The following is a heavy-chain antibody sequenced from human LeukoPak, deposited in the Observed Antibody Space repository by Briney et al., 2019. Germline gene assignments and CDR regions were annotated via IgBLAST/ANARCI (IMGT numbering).Heavy chain of an antibody. J-gene: IGHJ6*02. CDR1: GFTFSTFW. CDR3: ASDPHHASRMDV. Sequence: GGSLRLSCAASGFTFSTFWMNWVRQAPGKGLEWVANIKQDGSETYYVASVKGRFTISRDNAKNSLYLQMNSLRDEDTAVYYCASDPHHASRMDVWGQGTTVTVSS. D-gene: IGHD1-14*01. V-gene: IGHV3-7*01. CDR2: IKQDGSET.